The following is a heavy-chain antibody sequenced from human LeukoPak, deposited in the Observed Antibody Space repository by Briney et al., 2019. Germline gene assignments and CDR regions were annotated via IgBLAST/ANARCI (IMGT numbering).Heavy chain of an antibody. V-gene: IGHV3-23*01. D-gene: IGHD6-6*01. Sequence: QPGGSLRLSCAASGFTFSSYAMSWVRQAPGKGLEWVSAISGSGGSTYYADSVKGRFTISRDNSKNTLYPQMNSLRAEDTAVYYCAKDPTSYSSSSGNWGQGTLVTVSS. J-gene: IGHJ4*02. CDR1: GFTFSSYA. CDR2: ISGSGGST. CDR3: AKDPTSYSSSSGN.